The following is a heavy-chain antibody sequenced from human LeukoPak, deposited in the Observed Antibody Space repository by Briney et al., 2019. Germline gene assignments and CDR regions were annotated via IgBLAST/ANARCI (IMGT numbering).Heavy chain of an antibody. D-gene: IGHD6-13*01. CDR3: ASSWGSSSWYYFDY. Sequence: SETLSVTCTVSGGSISSYYWSWIRQPAGKGLEWIGRIYTSGSTNYNPSLKSRVTMSVDTSKNQFSLKLSSVTAADTAVYYCASSWGSSSWYYFDYWGQGTLVTVSS. V-gene: IGHV4-4*07. J-gene: IGHJ4*02. CDR1: GGSISSYY. CDR2: IYTSGST.